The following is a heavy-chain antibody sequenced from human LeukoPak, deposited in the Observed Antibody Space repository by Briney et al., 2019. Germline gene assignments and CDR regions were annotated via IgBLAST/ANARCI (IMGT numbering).Heavy chain of an antibody. V-gene: IGHV4-4*07. Sequence: SETLSLTCTVSGGSISSYYWSWIRQPAGKGPEGIGRIYTSGSTNYNPSLKSRVTMSVDTSKNQFSLKLSSVTAADTAVYYCARYKLERGPYYFDYWGQGTLVTVSS. CDR1: GGSISSYY. J-gene: IGHJ4*02. CDR3: ARYKLERGPYYFDY. D-gene: IGHD1-1*01. CDR2: IYTSGST.